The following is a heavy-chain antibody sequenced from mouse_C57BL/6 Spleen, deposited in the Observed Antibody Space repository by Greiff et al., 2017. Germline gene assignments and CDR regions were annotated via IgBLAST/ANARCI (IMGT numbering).Heavy chain of an antibody. CDR1: GYTFTSYW. CDR3: ARGGFITTVVPYYFDY. D-gene: IGHD1-1*01. J-gene: IGHJ2*01. CDR2: IYPSDSEP. V-gene: IGHV1-61*01. Sequence: VQLQQPGAELVRPGSSVKLSCKASGYTFTSYWMDWVKQRPGQGLEWIGNIYPSDSEPHYNQKFKDKATLTVDKSSRTAYMQLSSLTSEDSAVYYCARGGFITTVVPYYFDYWGQGTTLTVSS.